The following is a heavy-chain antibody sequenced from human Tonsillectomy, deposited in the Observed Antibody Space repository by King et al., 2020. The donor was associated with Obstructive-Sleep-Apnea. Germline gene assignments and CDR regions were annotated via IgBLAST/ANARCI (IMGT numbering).Heavy chain of an antibody. Sequence: VQLVESGGGLVKPGGSLRLSCGASGFTFHSYSIHLVRQAPGKGLDWVSSISSSGSYISYADSVKGRFTISRDDAENSVYLQMDSLRAEDTAVYYCARDAHGYYYFDYWGQGTLVTVSS. CDR3: ARDAHGYYYFDY. CDR1: GFTFHSYS. D-gene: IGHD3-22*01. J-gene: IGHJ4*02. V-gene: IGHV3-21*01. CDR2: ISSSGSYI.